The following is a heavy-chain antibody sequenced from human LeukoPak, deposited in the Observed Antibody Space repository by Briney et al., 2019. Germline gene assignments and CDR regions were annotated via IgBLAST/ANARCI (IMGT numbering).Heavy chain of an antibody. V-gene: IGHV3-23*01. CDR2: ISGSGGST. CDR3: AKDPRGDYVLGY. Sequence: PGGSLGLSCAASGFTFSSYAMSWVRQAPGKGLEWVSAISGSGGSTYYADSVKGRFTISRDNSKNTLYLQMNSLRAEDTAVYYCAKDPRGDYVLGYWGRGTLVTVSS. J-gene: IGHJ4*02. D-gene: IGHD4-17*01. CDR1: GFTFSSYA.